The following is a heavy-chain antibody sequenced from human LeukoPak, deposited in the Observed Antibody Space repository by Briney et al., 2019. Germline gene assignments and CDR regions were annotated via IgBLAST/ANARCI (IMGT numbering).Heavy chain of an antibody. D-gene: IGHD3-10*01. V-gene: IGHV4-59*01. CDR3: ARDNSYFNYYGSGSNYGMDV. CDR1: GGSISSYY. J-gene: IGHJ6*02. Sequence: SETLSLTCTVSGGSISSYYWSWIRQPPGKGLEWIGYIYYSGSTNYNPSLKSRVTISVDTSKNQFSLKLSSVTAADTAVYYCARDNSYFNYYGSGSNYGMDVWGQGTTVTVSS. CDR2: IYYSGST.